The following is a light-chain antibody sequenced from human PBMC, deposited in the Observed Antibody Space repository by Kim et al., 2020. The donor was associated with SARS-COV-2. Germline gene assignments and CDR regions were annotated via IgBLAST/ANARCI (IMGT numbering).Light chain of an antibody. CDR1: QSISTSY. CDR3: QHYGT. Sequence: TLAGDPGERATLSSKASQSISTSYLAWYQQKPGQVPRVLIYGVSSRATGIPDRCSGSGSGTDFTLTISRVEPEDFAVYYCQHYGTFGQGTKVDIK. V-gene: IGKV3-20*01. J-gene: IGKJ1*01. CDR2: GVS.